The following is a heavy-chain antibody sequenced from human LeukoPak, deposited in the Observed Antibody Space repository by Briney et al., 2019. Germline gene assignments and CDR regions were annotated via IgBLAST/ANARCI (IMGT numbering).Heavy chain of an antibody. J-gene: IGHJ4*02. D-gene: IGHD6-13*01. CDR1: GFTFGDYA. CDR2: ITWNSGNI. Sequence: PGRSLRLSCAASGFTFGDYAMHWVRQAPGKGLEWVSCITWNSGNIGYADSVKGRFTISRDDAKNSLYLQMNSLRPEDTAFYYCVNLAADFWGQGTLVTVSS. CDR3: VNLAADF. V-gene: IGHV3-9*01.